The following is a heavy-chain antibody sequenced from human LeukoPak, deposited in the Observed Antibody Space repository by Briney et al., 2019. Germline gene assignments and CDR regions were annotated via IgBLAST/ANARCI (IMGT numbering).Heavy chain of an antibody. CDR1: GFTFSDYY. CDR2: ISYDGSNK. J-gene: IGHJ3*02. CDR3: ARDPGEYSSSSLSDTFDI. Sequence: GGSLRLSCAASGFTFSDYYMSWIRQAPGKGLEWVAVISYDGSNKYYADSVKGRFTISRDNSKNTLYLQMNSLRAEDTAVYYCARDPGEYSSSSLSDTFDIWGQGTMVTVSS. D-gene: IGHD6-6*01. V-gene: IGHV3-30-3*01.